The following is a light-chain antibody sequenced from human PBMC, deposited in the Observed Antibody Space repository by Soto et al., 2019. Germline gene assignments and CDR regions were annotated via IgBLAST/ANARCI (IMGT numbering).Light chain of an antibody. CDR2: DAP. Sequence: EIVMTQSPVTLSVSPGEGVTLSCRASQSVCSNLAWYQQKPGQAPRLLIYDAPARAPDIPARFSGSGSGTDFTLTVSRLQSEDFAVYYCQQYTNWPLTFGGGTRVEIK. J-gene: IGKJ4*01. CDR1: QSVCSN. V-gene: IGKV3-15*01. CDR3: QQYTNWPLT.